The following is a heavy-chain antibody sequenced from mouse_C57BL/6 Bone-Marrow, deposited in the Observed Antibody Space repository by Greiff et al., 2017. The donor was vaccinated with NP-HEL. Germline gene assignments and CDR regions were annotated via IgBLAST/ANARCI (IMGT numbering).Heavy chain of an antibody. CDR2: INPSSGYT. Sequence: QVQLKQSGAELAKPGASVKLSCKASGYTFTSYWMHWVKQRPGQGLEWIGYINPSSGYTKYNQKFKDKATLTADKSSSTAYMQLSSLTYEDSAVYYCARGYYSNYPWFAYWGKGTLVTVSA. CDR3: ARGYYSNYPWFAY. J-gene: IGHJ3*01. D-gene: IGHD2-5*01. V-gene: IGHV1-7*01. CDR1: GYTFTSYW.